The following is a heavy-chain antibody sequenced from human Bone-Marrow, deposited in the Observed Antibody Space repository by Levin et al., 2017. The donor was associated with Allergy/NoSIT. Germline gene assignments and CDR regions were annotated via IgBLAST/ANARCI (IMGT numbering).Heavy chain of an antibody. D-gene: IGHD6-13*01. Sequence: GESLKISCKTSGYTFTHYGITWVRQAPGQGLEWMGWISTDNGNTNYAQNVQGRVTMTTDTSTSTAYMELRGLRSDDTAVYYCARDKLTITASGIWWGSVSDSWFDPWGQGTLVTVSS. CDR1: GYTFTHYG. J-gene: IGHJ5*02. V-gene: IGHV1-18*01. CDR2: ISTDNGNT. CDR3: ARDKLTITASGIWWGSVSDSWFDP.